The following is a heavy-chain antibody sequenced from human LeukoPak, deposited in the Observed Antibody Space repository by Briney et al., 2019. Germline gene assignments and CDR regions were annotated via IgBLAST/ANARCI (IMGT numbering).Heavy chain of an antibody. D-gene: IGHD6-13*01. V-gene: IGHV1-2*02. CDR1: GYTLSDYY. CDR2: INPNNGDT. Sequence: ASVKVSCKASGYTLSDYYLHWVRQAPGQRPEWMAWINPNNGDTKIAQKFQGRVTMTRDTSINTAYMELSSLRPDDTAVYYCARSQFRTSNSGTWGFRPWGQGTLVTVSS. J-gene: IGHJ1*01. CDR3: ARSQFRTSNSGTWGFRP.